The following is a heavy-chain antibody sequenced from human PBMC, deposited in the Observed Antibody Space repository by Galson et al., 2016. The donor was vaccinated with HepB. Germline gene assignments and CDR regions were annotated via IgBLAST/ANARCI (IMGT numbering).Heavy chain of an antibody. J-gene: IGHJ4*02. Sequence: SLRLSCAASGFSFSDYAMNWVRQTPGKGLEWVSAISNSGDITYYADSVKGRFTISSDNSKNTLYVQMNSLRAEDTAVYYCAKDGDSSGWYDFDYWGQGTLVTVSS. D-gene: IGHD6-19*01. V-gene: IGHV3-23*01. CDR2: ISNSGDIT. CDR1: GFSFSDYA. CDR3: AKDGDSSGWYDFDY.